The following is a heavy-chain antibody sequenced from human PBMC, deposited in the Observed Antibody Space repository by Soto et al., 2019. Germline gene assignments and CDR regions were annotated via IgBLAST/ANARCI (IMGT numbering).Heavy chain of an antibody. J-gene: IGHJ4*02. V-gene: IGHV1-3*01. CDR1: GYTFTSYA. CDR3: ARDKAGYSGYDFDY. Sequence: ASVKVSCKASGYTFTSYAMHWVRQAPGRRLEWMGWINAGNGNTKYSQKFQGRVTITRDTSASTAYMELSSLRSEDTAVYYCARDKAGYSGYDFDYWGQGTLVTVSS. D-gene: IGHD5-12*01. CDR2: INAGNGNT.